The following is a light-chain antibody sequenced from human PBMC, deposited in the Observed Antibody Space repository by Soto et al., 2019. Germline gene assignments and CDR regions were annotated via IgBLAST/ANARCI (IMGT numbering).Light chain of an antibody. CDR1: QDSTKY. CDR2: DAS. J-gene: IGKJ5*01. CDR3: QQLSSYPST. Sequence: IHLTQSPSSLSASVGYRFTITCRASQDSTKYLAWYQQKPGKAPNLLIYDASTLHSGVPSRFRGSGSGTDFTLTVSGLQPEDFATYYCQQLSSYPSTFGGGTRLEIK. V-gene: IGKV1-9*01.